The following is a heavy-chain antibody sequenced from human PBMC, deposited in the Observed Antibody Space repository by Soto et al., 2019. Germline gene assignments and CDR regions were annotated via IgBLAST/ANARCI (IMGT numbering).Heavy chain of an antibody. CDR2: IYYSGST. V-gene: IGHV4-39*01. D-gene: IGHD3-9*01. Sequence: QLQLQESGPGLVKPSETLSLTCTVSGGSISSSSYYWGWIRQPPGKGLEWIGSIYYSGSTYYNPSLKSRVTISVDTSKNQFSLKLSSVTAADTAVYYCARPSAVYDILTGYRSGSVDLWGRGTLVTVSS. CDR1: GGSISSSSYY. J-gene: IGHJ2*01. CDR3: ARPSAVYDILTGYRSGSVDL.